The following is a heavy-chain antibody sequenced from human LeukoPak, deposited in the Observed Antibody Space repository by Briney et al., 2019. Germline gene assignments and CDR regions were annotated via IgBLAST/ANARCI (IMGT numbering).Heavy chain of an antibody. V-gene: IGHV3-33*08. CDR2: IWYDGSNK. Sequence: GGSLRLSCAASGFTFSSYGMHWVRQAPGKGLEWVAVIWYDGSNKYYADSMKGRFTISRDNSKNTLYLQMNSLRAEDTAVYYCARDDYYDSSALDYWGQGTLVTVSS. CDR1: GFTFSSYG. CDR3: ARDDYYDSSALDY. D-gene: IGHD3-22*01. J-gene: IGHJ4*02.